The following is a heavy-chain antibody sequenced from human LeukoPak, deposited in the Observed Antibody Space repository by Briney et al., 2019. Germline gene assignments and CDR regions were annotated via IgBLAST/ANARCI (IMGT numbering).Heavy chain of an antibody. CDR3: ARDKLLVPYYFDY. V-gene: IGHV3-33*08. CDR1: GFTFSSNA. J-gene: IGHJ4*02. D-gene: IGHD2-2*01. CDR2: IWYDGSNK. Sequence: GGSLRLSCAGSGFTFSSNAMSWVRQAPGKGLEWVAVIWYDGSNKYYADSVKGRFTISRDNSKNTLYLQMNSLRAEDTAVYYCARDKLLVPYYFDYWGQGTLVTVSS.